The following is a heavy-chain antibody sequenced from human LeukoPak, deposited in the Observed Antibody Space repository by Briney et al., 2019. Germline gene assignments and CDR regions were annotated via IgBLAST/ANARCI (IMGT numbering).Heavy chain of an antibody. CDR2: FDPEDGET. J-gene: IGHJ4*02. D-gene: IGHD3-10*01. CDR1: GYTLTELS. V-gene: IGHV1-24*01. CDR3: ATDRYIGFGELLSY. Sequence: ASVKVSCKVSGYTLTELSVHWVRQAPGKGLEWMGGFDPEDGETIYAQKFQGRVTMTEDTSTDTAYMELSSLRSEDTAVYYCATDRYIGFGELLSYWGQGTLVTVSS.